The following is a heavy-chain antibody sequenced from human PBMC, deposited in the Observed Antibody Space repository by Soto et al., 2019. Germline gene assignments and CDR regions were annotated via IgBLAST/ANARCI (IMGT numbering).Heavy chain of an antibody. V-gene: IGHV1-46*01. Sequence: QVQLVQSGAEVKKPGASVTVSCKTSGYTFSNYYIYWVRQAPGQGLEWVAVINPSGGSTVYAQKFQGRVTVTGDTSTSTVYMELSSLMSEDTAVYFCARNPVGRNGDQWGQGTLVTVSS. CDR3: ARNPVGRNGDQ. CDR1: GYTFSNYY. J-gene: IGHJ5*02. CDR2: INPSGGST. D-gene: IGHD1-26*01.